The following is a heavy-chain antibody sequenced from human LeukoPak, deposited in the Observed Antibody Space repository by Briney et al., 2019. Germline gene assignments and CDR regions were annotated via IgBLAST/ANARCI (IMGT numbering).Heavy chain of an antibody. Sequence: ETLSLTCAVYGGSFSGYYWSWIRQPPGKGLEWVSAISVSGNTYHADSVKGRFTISRDSSKNTLYLQMNRLRAEDAAVYYCAKAPVTTCSGAYCYPFDYWGQGTLVTVSS. CDR1: GGSFSGYY. V-gene: IGHV3-23*01. CDR2: ISVSGNT. D-gene: IGHD2-21*01. CDR3: AKAPVTTCSGAYCYPFDY. J-gene: IGHJ4*02.